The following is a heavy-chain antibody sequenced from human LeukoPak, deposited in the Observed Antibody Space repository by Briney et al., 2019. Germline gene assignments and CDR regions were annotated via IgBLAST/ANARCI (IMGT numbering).Heavy chain of an antibody. Sequence: PGGSLRLSCVVSGLTFSSSSMAWVRQAPGKGLEWVSSISSTSEYIFQKDSLKGRFTISRDNAKNSVFLQMNSLRAEDTAVYYCAGSRGKRITMFRVFDYRGQGTLVTVSS. CDR2: ISSTSEYI. CDR1: GLTFSSSS. D-gene: IGHD3-10*01. V-gene: IGHV3-21*01. CDR3: AGSRGKRITMFRVFDY. J-gene: IGHJ4*02.